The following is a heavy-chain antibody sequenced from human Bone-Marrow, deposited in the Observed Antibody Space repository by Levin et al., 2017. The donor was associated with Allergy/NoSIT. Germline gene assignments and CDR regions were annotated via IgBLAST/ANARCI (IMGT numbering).Heavy chain of an antibody. V-gene: IGHV3-11*05. CDR1: GFTFSDYY. J-gene: IGHJ4*02. CDR2: ISSTSSST. CDR3: ARESSYGFGY. D-gene: IGHD5-18*01. Sequence: GGSLRLSCAASGFTFSDYYMNWIRQAPGKGLEWVSYISSTSSSTNYADSVKGRFTISRDNAKNSLYLQMNSLRAEDTAVYYCARESSYGFGYWGQGTLVTVSS.